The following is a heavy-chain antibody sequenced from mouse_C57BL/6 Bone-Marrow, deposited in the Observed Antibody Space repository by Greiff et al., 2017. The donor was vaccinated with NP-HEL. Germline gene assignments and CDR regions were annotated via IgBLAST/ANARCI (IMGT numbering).Heavy chain of an antibody. D-gene: IGHD1-1*01. CDR2: INPNNGGT. J-gene: IGHJ1*03. CDR1: GYTFTDYN. Sequence: EVQLQQSGPELVKPGASVKIPCKASGYTFTDYNMDWVKQSHGKSLEWIGDINPNNGGTIYNQKFKGKATLTVDKSSSTAYMELRSLTSEDTAVYYCASSYDYGSSYWYFDVWGTGTTVTVSS. CDR3: ASSYDYGSSYWYFDV. V-gene: IGHV1-18*01.